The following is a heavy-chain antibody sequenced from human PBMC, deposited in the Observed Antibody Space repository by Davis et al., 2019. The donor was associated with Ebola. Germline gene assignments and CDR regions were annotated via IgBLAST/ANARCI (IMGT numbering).Heavy chain of an antibody. CDR1: GFVFSSYV. Sequence: GGSLRLSCAASGFVFSSYVMSWVRRAPGKGLEWVSTLGLSADTYYADPVKGRFTISRDNAKNTLYLQMNSLRAEDTAVYYCARDSDDYSFDYWGQGTLVTVSS. V-gene: IGHV3-23*01. J-gene: IGHJ4*02. CDR2: LGLSADT. CDR3: ARDSDDYSFDY. D-gene: IGHD4-11*01.